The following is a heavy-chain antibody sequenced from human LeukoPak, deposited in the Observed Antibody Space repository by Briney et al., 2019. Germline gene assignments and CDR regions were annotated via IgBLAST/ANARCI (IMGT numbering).Heavy chain of an antibody. V-gene: IGHV3-7*01. CDR1: GFTFSSYW. D-gene: IGHD3-22*01. CDR2: IKQDGSEK. CDR3: ARAVRDYYDSSGYYYLDY. J-gene: IGHJ4*02. Sequence: GGSLRLSCAASGFTFSSYWMSWVRQAPGKGLEWVANIKQDGSEKYYVDSVKGRFTISRDNAKNSLYLQMNSLRAEDTAVYYCARAVRDYYDSSGYYYLDYWGQGTLVTVSS.